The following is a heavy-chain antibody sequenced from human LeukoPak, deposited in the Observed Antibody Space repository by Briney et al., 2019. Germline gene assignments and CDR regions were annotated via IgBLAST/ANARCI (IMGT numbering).Heavy chain of an antibody. J-gene: IGHJ4*02. D-gene: IGHD3-22*01. CDR1: GFTFSSYE. CDR3: ARDGMAYYYDSSGSFDY. CDR2: ISSSGSTI. V-gene: IGHV3-48*03. Sequence: GGSLRLSCAASGFTFSSYEVNWVRQAPGKGLEWVSYISSSGSTIYYADSVKGRFTISRDNAKNSLYLQMNSLRAEDTAVYYCARDGMAYYYDSSGSFDYWGQGTLVTVSS.